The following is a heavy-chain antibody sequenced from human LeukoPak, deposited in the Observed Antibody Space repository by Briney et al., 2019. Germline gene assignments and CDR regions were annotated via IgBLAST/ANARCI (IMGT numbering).Heavy chain of an antibody. CDR1: GFTFDDYA. D-gene: IGHD3-22*01. J-gene: IGHJ5*02. CDR2: ISWNSGSI. V-gene: IGHV3-9*01. CDR3: AKGGYYYDSSGYYYA. Sequence: PGGSLRLSCAASGFTFDDYAIHWVRQAPGKGLEWVSGISWNSGSIGYADSVKGRFTISRDNAKNSLYLQMNSLRAEDTALYYCAKGGYYYDSSGYYYAWGQGTLVTVSS.